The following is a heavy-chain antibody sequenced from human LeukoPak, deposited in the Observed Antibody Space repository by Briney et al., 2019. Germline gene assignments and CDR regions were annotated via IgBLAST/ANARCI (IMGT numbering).Heavy chain of an antibody. V-gene: IGHV1-46*01. CDR3: ARGPRSSGWIEDP. J-gene: IGHJ5*02. CDR2: ISPSGGST. D-gene: IGHD6-19*01. CDR1: GYTFTTYY. Sequence: ASVKVSCKASGYTFTTYYMHWVRQAPGQGLEGMGIISPSGGSTSNAQKFQGRVTMTRDTSTSTVYMELSSLRSVDTAVYYCARGPRSSGWIEDPWGQGTLVTVSS.